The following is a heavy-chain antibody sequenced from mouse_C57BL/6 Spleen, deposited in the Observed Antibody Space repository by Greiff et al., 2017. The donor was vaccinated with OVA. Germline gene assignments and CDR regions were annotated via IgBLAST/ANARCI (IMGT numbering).Heavy chain of an antibody. CDR1: GYSITSGYY. CDR2: ISYDGSN. D-gene: IGHD1-1*01. Sequence: EVKLMESGPGLVKPSQSLSLTCSVTGYSITSGYYWNWIRQFPGNKLEWMGYISYDGSNNYNPSLKNRISITRDTSKNQFFLKLNSVTTEDTATYYCASGKLLPFDYWGQGTTLTVSS. J-gene: IGHJ2*01. CDR3: ASGKLLPFDY. V-gene: IGHV3-6*01.